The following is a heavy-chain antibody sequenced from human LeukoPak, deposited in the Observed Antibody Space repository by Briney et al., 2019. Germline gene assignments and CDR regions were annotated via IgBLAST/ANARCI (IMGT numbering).Heavy chain of an antibody. D-gene: IGHD3-10*01. CDR2: INGDGSLN. CDR1: GFTFSTSW. J-gene: IGHJ4*02. V-gene: IGHV3-7*01. Sequence: GGSLRLSCAASGFTFSTSWMTWVRQAPGKGLEWVANINGDGSLNGHVASVKGRFTISRDNSKNTLYLQMNSLRAEDTAVYYCAKFYGSGSRGLDYWGQGTLVTVSS. CDR3: AKFYGSGSRGLDY.